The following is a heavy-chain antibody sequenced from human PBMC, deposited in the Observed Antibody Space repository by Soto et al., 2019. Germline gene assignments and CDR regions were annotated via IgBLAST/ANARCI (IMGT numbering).Heavy chain of an antibody. J-gene: IGHJ3*02. D-gene: IGHD3-22*01. CDR2: IYPGDSDT. CDR3: ARQGTSPYYYDSSGPNAFDI. CDR1: GHSFTSYW. Sequence: PGESLKISCKGSGHSFTSYWIGWVRQMPGKGLEWMGIIYPGDSDTRYSPSFQGQVTISADKSISTAYLQWSSLKASDTAMYYCARQGTSPYYYDSSGPNAFDIWGQGTMVTVSS. V-gene: IGHV5-51*01.